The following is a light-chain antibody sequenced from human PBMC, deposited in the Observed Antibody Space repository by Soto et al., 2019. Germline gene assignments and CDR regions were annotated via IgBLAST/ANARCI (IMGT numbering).Light chain of an antibody. V-gene: IGKV3-15*01. J-gene: IGKJ4*01. CDR3: QQYNNWPLT. CDR2: GAS. Sequence: EIVMTQSPATLSVSPGERATLSCRGRQSVSSNLAWYQQKPGQALRLLIYGASTRATGIPARFSGSGSGTDFTLTISSLQSEDVGVYYCQQYNNWPLTFGGGTKVEIK. CDR1: QSVSSN.